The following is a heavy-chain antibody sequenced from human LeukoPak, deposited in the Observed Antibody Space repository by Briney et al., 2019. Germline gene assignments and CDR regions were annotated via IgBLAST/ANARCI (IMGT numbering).Heavy chain of an antibody. Sequence: ASVKVSCKASGYTSTGYYMHWVRQAPGQGLEWMGWINPNSGGTNYAQKFQGRVTMTRDTYISTAYMELSRLRSDDTAVYYCARERCSSTSCYNWFDPWGQGTLVTVSS. CDR1: GYTSTGYY. V-gene: IGHV1-2*02. CDR2: INPNSGGT. D-gene: IGHD2-2*01. CDR3: ARERCSSTSCYNWFDP. J-gene: IGHJ5*02.